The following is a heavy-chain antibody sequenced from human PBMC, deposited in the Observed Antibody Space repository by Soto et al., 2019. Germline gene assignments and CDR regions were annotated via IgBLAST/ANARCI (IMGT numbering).Heavy chain of an antibody. V-gene: IGHV2-5*02. CDR1: GFSLSTSGVG. Sequence: QITLKESGPTLVKPTQTLTLTCTFSGFSLSTSGVGVGWIRQPPGKALEWLALIYWDDDKRYSPSLKSRLTITKDTSKNQVVLTMTNMDPVDTATYYCAHRGWELLLGAFDIWGQGTMVTVSS. D-gene: IGHD1-26*01. CDR2: IYWDDDK. CDR3: AHRGWELLLGAFDI. J-gene: IGHJ3*02.